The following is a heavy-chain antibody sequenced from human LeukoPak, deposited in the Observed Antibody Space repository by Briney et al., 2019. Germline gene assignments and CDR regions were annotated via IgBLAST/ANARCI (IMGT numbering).Heavy chain of an antibody. J-gene: IGHJ6*03. Sequence: ASVKVSCKASGYTFTAYYIHWLRQAPGQGLEWMAWINPNSGATKYAQKFQDRVTVTRDTSISTAYMELSRLRSDDTAVYYCARETWELLRSYYMDVWGKGTTVTISS. D-gene: IGHD1-26*01. CDR3: ARETWELLRSYYMDV. CDR1: GYTFTAYY. CDR2: INPNSGAT. V-gene: IGHV1-2*02.